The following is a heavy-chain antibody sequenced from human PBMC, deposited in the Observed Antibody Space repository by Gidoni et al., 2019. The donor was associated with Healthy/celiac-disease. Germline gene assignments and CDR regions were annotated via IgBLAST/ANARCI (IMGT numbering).Heavy chain of an antibody. Sequence: EVQLVESGGGLVKPGGSLRLSCAASGLTFSSYSMNWVRQAPGKGLEWVSSISSSSSYIYYADSVKGRFTISRDNAKNSLYLQMNSLGAEDTAVYYCARDRRDYYGSGSYPYWGQGTLVTVSS. CDR2: ISSSSSYI. CDR3: ARDRRDYYGSGSYPY. V-gene: IGHV3-21*01. D-gene: IGHD3-10*01. CDR1: GLTFSSYS. J-gene: IGHJ4*02.